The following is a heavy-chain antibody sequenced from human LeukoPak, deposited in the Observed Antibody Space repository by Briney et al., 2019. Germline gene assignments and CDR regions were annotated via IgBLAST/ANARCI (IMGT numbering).Heavy chain of an antibody. Sequence: PSETLSLTCAVYGGSFSAYYWSWTRQPPGKGLEWIGEINHSGSTNYNPSLKSRVTISVDTSKNQFSLNLTSVTAADTAVYYCARQSQLTFGVRNWGQGTLVTVSS. CDR3: ARQSQLTFGVRN. J-gene: IGHJ4*02. V-gene: IGHV4-34*01. CDR2: INHSGST. D-gene: IGHD3-16*01. CDR1: GGSFSAYY.